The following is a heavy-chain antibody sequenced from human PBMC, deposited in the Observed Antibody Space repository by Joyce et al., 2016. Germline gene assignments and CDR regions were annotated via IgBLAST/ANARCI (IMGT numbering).Heavy chain of an antibody. J-gene: IGHJ5*02. CDR2: IIPVFGTT. D-gene: IGHD2-15*01. V-gene: IGHV1-69*12. Sequence: QVQLVQSGAEVKKPGSSVKVSCKASGGTFRTYAISWVRQAPGQGLEWMGGIIPVFGTTNYAQKFQGRVTITADESTSTAYMDLTSLRSDDTAVYYCARDFQPLCSSGTCYNWLDPWGQGTLVTVSS. CDR3: ARDFQPLCSSGTCYNWLDP. CDR1: GGTFRTYA.